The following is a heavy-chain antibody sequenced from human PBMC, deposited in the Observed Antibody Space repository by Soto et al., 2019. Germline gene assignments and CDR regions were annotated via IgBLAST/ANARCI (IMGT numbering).Heavy chain of an antibody. V-gene: IGHV3-43D*03. CDR1: GFTFDDYA. Sequence: GGSLRLSCAASGFTFDDYAMHWVRQAPGKGLEWVSLISWDGGNTYYADSVKGRFTISRDNSKNSLYLQMNSLRAEDTALYYCAKEFGYYGSGSPPPYYYYYYGMDVWGQGTTVTVSS. D-gene: IGHD3-10*01. CDR2: ISWDGGNT. J-gene: IGHJ6*02. CDR3: AKEFGYYGSGSPPPYYYYYYGMDV.